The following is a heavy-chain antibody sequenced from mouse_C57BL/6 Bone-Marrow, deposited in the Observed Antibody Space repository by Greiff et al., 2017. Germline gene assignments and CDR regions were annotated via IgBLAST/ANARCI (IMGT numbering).Heavy chain of an antibody. CDR2: ISSGSSTI. Sequence: EVKLVESGGGLVKPGGSLKLSCAASGFTFSDYGMHWVRQAPEKGLEWVAYISSGSSTIYYADTVKGRFTISRDNAKYTLFLQMTSLRSEDTAMYYCARLLRYWYFDVGGTGTTVTVSS. V-gene: IGHV5-17*01. J-gene: IGHJ1*03. D-gene: IGHD1-1*01. CDR3: ARLLRYWYFDV. CDR1: GFTFSDYG.